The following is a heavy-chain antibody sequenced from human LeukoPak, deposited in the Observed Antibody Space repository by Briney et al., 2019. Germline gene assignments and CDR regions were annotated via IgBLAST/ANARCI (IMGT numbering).Heavy chain of an antibody. CDR2: TYHSGSN. Sequence: PSETLSLTCAVSGYSISSGYYWGWLRQPPGKGLEWIGNTYHSGSNYYSPSLKSRVTISVDTSKNQFSLQLSSVTAADTAVYYCARHKPSTGEIDYWGQGTLVTVSS. CDR3: ARHKPSTGEIDY. D-gene: IGHD1-1*01. J-gene: IGHJ4*02. CDR1: GYSISSGYY. V-gene: IGHV4-38-2*01.